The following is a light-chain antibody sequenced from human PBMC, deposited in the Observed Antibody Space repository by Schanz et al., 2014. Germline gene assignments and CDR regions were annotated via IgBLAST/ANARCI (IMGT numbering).Light chain of an antibody. CDR3: QQYRNWYT. V-gene: IGKV3-15*01. CDR2: DAS. CDR1: QSVSSN. Sequence: EIVMTQSPATLSVSPGERATLSCRASQSVSSNLAWYQQKPGQAPRLLIYDASTRATGVPARFSGSGSGTEFTLTINSLHSEDFAVYYCQQYRNWYTFGQGTTLEIK. J-gene: IGKJ2*01.